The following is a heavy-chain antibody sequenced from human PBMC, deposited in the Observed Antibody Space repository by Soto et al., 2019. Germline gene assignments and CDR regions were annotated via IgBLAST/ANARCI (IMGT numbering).Heavy chain of an antibody. CDR2: ISGSGGST. CDR1: GFTFSSYA. V-gene: IGHV3-23*01. CDR3: AKFYSSSWYEGFDY. D-gene: IGHD6-13*01. J-gene: IGHJ4*02. Sequence: HPGGSLRLSCAASGFTFSSYAMSWVRQAPGKGLEWVSAISGSGGSTYYADSVKGRFTISRDNSKNTLYLQMNSLRAEDTAVYYCAKFYSSSWYEGFDYWGQGTLVTVS.